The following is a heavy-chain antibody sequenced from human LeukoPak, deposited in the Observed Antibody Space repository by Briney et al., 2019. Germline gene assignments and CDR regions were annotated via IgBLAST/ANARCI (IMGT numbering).Heavy chain of an antibody. J-gene: IGHJ6*03. Sequence: GGSLRLSCAASGFTFSSYSINWVRQAPGKGLEWVLYISSSSSTISYADSVKGRFVISRDNAKNSLYLQMNSLRAEDTAVYYCARVVRDIVVVPAAIGGDYYYYYMDVWGKGTTVTVSS. V-gene: IGHV3-48*04. CDR1: GFTFSSYS. D-gene: IGHD2-2*02. CDR2: ISSSSSTI. CDR3: ARVVRDIVVVPAAIGGDYYYYYMDV.